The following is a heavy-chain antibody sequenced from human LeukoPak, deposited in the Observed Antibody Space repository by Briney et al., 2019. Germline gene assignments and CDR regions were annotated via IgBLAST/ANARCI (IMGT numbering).Heavy chain of an antibody. CDR1: GYTFTSYA. Sequence: GASVKVSCKASGYTFTSYAMHWVRQAPGQRLEWMGWINAGNGNTKYSQKFQGRVTITRDTSASTAYMEPSSLRSEDTAVYYCARVRAENNSPNHNQGFDRWGQGTLVTVSS. CDR2: INAGNGNT. J-gene: IGHJ5*02. V-gene: IGHV1-3*01. CDR3: ARVRAENNSPNHNQGFDR. D-gene: IGHD4-23*01.